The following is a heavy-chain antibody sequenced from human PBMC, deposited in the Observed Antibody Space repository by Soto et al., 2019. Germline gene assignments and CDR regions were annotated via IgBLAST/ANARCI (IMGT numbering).Heavy chain of an antibody. J-gene: IGHJ5*02. D-gene: IGHD6-13*01. V-gene: IGHV3-7*01. CDR1: GFTFSSYW. CDR3: ARVAGSSWYRAEFDP. Sequence: EVQLVESGGGLVQPGGSLRLSCAASGFTFSSYWMSWVRQAPGKGLEWVANIKQDGSEKYYVDSVKGRFTISRDNAKNALYLQMNSLRAEDTAVYYCARVAGSSWYRAEFDPWGQGTLVTVSS. CDR2: IKQDGSEK.